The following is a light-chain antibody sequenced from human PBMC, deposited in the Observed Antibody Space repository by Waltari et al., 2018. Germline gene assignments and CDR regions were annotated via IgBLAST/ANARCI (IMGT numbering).Light chain of an antibody. CDR1: SLRTYY. Sequence: SSELTQDPAVSVALGQTVRITCQGDSLRTYYVSWFQQKPGQAPALVIYGKNNRASGIPDRFSASTSGSTSSLTIIGAQAEDEADYYCHSRDSSGDVVIGGGTKLTVV. CDR2: GKN. J-gene: IGLJ2*01. CDR3: HSRDSSGDVV. V-gene: IGLV3-19*01.